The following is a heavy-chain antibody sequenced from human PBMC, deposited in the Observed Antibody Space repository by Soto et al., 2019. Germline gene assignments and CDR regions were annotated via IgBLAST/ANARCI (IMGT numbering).Heavy chain of an antibody. J-gene: IGHJ4*02. V-gene: IGHV3-30-3*01. CDR3: ARGGYYGGLDY. Sequence: PGGSLRLSCSASGLTFSNYAMHWVRQAPGKGLEWVAVISYDGNTKYLADSVKGRFTISRDSSKNTVFPQMNSLRVEDTALYFCARGGYYGGLDYWGQGTLVTVSS. CDR2: ISYDGNTK. D-gene: IGHD4-17*01. CDR1: GLTFSNYA.